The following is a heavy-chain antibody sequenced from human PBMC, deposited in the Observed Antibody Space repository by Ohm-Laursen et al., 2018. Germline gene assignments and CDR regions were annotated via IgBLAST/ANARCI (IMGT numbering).Heavy chain of an antibody. D-gene: IGHD3-3*01. CDR1: GGSISTYY. CDR2: ISYSGST. J-gene: IGHJ4*02. CDR3: ARHLIITIFGVPYYIDY. V-gene: IGHV4-59*08. Sequence: TLSLTWTVSGGSISTYYWSWIRQPPGKGLEWIGYISYSGSTNYNPSLKSRVTISVDKSKNQFSLKLTSVTAADTAVYFRARHLIITIFGVPYYIDYWGQGTLVTVSS.